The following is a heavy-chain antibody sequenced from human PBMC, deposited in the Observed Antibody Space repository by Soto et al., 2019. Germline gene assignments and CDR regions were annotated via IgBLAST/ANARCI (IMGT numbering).Heavy chain of an antibody. Sequence: QVQLVESGGGLVKPGGSLRLSCAASGFTFSDYYMTWIRQAPGKGLEWVSYISSGGSAIYYADSVKGRFTISRDNAKNSLYLQMNSLRGEDTAVYYCARRGYCSVGSCYIRMDVWGKGTPVTVSS. V-gene: IGHV3-11*01. CDR2: ISSGGSAI. CDR1: GFTFSDYY. CDR3: ARRGYCSVGSCYIRMDV. J-gene: IGHJ6*03. D-gene: IGHD2-15*01.